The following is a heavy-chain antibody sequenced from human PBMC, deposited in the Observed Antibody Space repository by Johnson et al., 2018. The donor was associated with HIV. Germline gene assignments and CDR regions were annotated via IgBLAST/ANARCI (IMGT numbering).Heavy chain of an antibody. D-gene: IGHD5-18*01. J-gene: IGHJ3*02. V-gene: IGHV3-30*04. CDR3: TRGGAWILNAFDI. CDR1: GFTLSSYA. Sequence: QVQLVESGGGVVQPGRSLRVSCVASGFTLSSYAMHWVRQAPGKGQEWVAVVSYDGSNKYYADSVKGRFTISRDNSKNTLYLQMNSLRVEDTAVYYCTRGGAWILNAFDIWGQGTMVTVSS. CDR2: VSYDGSNK.